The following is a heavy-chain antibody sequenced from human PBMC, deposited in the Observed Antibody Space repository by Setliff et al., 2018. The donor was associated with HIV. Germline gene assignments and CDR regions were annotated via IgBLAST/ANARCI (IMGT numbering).Heavy chain of an antibody. CDR2: IYYSGST. CDR3: ARLTTTYYYDSSAYYHPV. V-gene: IGHV4-28*01. J-gene: IGHJ1*01. CDR1: GYSIGSSHW. Sequence: LSLTCAVSGYSIGSSHWWGWIRQPPGKGLEWIGYIYYSGSTNYNPSLKSRVTMSVDTSKNRFSLKLSSVTAADTAVFYCARLTTTYYYDSSAYYHPVWGQGTLVTVSS. D-gene: IGHD3-22*01.